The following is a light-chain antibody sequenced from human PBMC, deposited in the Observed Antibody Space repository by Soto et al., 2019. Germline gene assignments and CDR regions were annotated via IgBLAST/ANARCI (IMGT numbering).Light chain of an antibody. CDR2: GAS. Sequence: EMVMTQSPATLSVSPGERATLSCRASQSVSSNLAWYQQKPGQAPRLLIYGASNRATGVPARFSGSGSGTQFTLTISSLQSEDFAVYYCQQYGSSPPWTFGQGTKVDIK. CDR1: QSVSSN. CDR3: QQYGSSPPWT. V-gene: IGKV3-15*01. J-gene: IGKJ1*01.